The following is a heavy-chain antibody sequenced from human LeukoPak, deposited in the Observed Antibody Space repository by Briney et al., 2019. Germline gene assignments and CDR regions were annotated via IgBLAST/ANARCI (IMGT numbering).Heavy chain of an antibody. Sequence: SVKVSCKASGGTFNNYAISWVRQAPGQGLEWVGGIVPIFTTANYAQKFQGRVTITADKSTNTAYMELSSLRSDDTAVYYCARAVQVTTGGLFDYWGQGTLVTVSS. J-gene: IGHJ4*02. CDR1: GGTFNNYA. D-gene: IGHD4-17*01. CDR3: ARAVQVTTGGLFDY. V-gene: IGHV1-69*06. CDR2: IVPIFTTA.